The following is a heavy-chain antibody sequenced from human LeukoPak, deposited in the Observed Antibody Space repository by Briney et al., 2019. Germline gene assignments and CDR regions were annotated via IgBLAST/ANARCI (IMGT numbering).Heavy chain of an antibody. CDR2: IDTYSGKT. V-gene: IGHV1-18*01. J-gene: IGHJ5*02. CDR3: ARDRGIAEADSFDP. CDR1: GYTYTTDG. D-gene: IGHD6-13*01. Sequence: ASVKVSCKASGYTYTTDGISWVRQAPGQGLEWMGWIDTYSGKTNYAQTFQGRATMTSDTSTSTAYMELRSLRSDDTAVYYCARDRGIAEADSFDPWGQGTLVTVSS.